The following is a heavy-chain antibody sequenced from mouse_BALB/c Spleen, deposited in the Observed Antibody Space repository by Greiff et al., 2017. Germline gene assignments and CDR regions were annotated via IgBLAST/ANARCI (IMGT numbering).Heavy chain of an antibody. Sequence: LQESGAELARPGASVKLSCKASGYTFTSYWMQWVKQRPGQGLEWIGAIYPGDGDTRYTQKFKGKATLTADKSSSTAYMQLSSLASEDSAVYYCASSYYRYDGFDYWGQGTTLTVSS. CDR3: ASSYYRYDGFDY. J-gene: IGHJ2*01. D-gene: IGHD2-14*01. CDR1: GYTFTSYW. CDR2: IYPGDGDT. V-gene: IGHV1-87*01.